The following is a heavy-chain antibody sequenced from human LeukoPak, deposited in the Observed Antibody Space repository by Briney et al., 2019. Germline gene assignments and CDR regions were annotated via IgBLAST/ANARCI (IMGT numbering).Heavy chain of an antibody. J-gene: IGHJ4*02. CDR3: ARDSSSGEVVDY. D-gene: IGHD6-13*01. CDR1: GGTFSSYA. Sequence: GASVKVSCKASGGTFSSYAISWVRQAPGQGLEWMGRIIPIFGIANYAQKFQGRVTITADKSTSTAYMKLSSLRSEDTAVYYCARDSSSGEVVDYWGQGTLVTVSS. CDR2: IIPIFGIA. V-gene: IGHV1-69*04.